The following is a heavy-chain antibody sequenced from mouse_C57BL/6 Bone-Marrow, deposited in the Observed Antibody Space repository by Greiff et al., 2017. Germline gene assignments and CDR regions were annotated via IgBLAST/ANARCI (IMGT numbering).Heavy chain of an antibody. D-gene: IGHD4-1*01. CDR3: SEDSAVYDCAWNWAVYWYYDV. CDR1: YTFSRRVH. J-gene: IGHJ1*03. Sequence: QVQLQQSGPELARPWASVKISCQAFYTFSRRVHFAIWDTNYWMQWVKQRPGQGLEWIGATYPGNDDTSSNQKFKGKATLTANKSSSTAYMQLSSLRSEDSAVYDCAWNWAVYWYYDVWGTGTTVTVSS. V-gene: IGHV1-87*01. CDR2: GQGLEWIG.